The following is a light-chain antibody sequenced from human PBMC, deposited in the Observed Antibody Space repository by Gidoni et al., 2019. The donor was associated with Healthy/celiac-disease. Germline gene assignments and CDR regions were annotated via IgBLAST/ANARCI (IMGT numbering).Light chain of an antibody. CDR1: SGHSRYA. J-gene: IGLJ3*02. V-gene: IGLV4-69*01. CDR3: QTWGTGIRV. Sequence: QLVLTQSPSASASLGASVKLHCTLSSGHSRYAIAWHQQQPETGPRYLMKLNSDGSHSKGDGIPDRFSGSSSGAERYLTISSLQSEDEADYYCQTWGTGIRVFGGGTKLTVL. CDR2: LNSDGSH.